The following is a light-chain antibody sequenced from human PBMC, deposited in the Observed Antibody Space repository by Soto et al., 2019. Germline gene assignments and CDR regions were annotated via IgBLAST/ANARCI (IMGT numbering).Light chain of an antibody. CDR2: GTS. CDR1: QSVGSS. CDR3: HHYDIWPPLT. Sequence: DIVMTQSPATLSVSPGERATLSCRTSQSVGSSLAWYQQKPGQAPRLLIYGTSTRATGIPARFSGSGSGTEFPLTITSLQSEDFALYYCHHYDIWPPLTFGGGTKVEIK. V-gene: IGKV3-15*01. J-gene: IGKJ4*01.